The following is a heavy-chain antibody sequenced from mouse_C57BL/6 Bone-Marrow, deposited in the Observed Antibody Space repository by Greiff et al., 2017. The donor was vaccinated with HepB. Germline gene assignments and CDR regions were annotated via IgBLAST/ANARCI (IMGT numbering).Heavy chain of an antibody. CDR3: ARRTGYAMDY. Sequence: VQLQESGPGLVQPSQSLSITCTVSGFSLTSYGVHWVRQSPGKGLEWRGVIWSGGSTDYNAAFISRLSISKDNSKSQVFFKMNSLQADDTAIYYCARRTGYAMDYWGQGTSVTVSS. D-gene: IGHD4-1*01. CDR2: IWSGGST. V-gene: IGHV2-2*01. J-gene: IGHJ4*01. CDR1: GFSLTSYG.